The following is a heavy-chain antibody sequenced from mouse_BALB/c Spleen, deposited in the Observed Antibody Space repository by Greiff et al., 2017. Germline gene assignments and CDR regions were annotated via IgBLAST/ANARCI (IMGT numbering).Heavy chain of an antibody. D-gene: IGHD1-1*01. CDR1: GYPFRSYW. CDR3: ARLITTVVASDV. CDR2: ILPGSGST. Sequence: VQLQQPGAELMKPGASGKLSCKATGYPFRSYWIEWVKQRPGHGLEWIGEILPGSGSTNYNEKFKGKATLTADTSSNTAYMQLSSLTSEDSAVYYCARLITTVVASDVWGAGTTVTVSS. V-gene: IGHV1-9*01. J-gene: IGHJ1*01.